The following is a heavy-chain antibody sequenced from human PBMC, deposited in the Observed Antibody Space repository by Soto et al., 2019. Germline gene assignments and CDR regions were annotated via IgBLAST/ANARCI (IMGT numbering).Heavy chain of an antibody. D-gene: IGHD4-4*01. CDR3: AKDSYSNYGYNWFDP. J-gene: IGHJ5*02. CDR1: GFTFDDYA. Sequence: EVQLVESGGGLVQPGRSLRLSCAASGFTFDDYAMHWVRQAPGKGLERVSGISWNSGSIGYADSVKGRFTISRDNAKNSLYLKMNNLRAEDTALYYCAKDSYSNYGYNWFDPWGQGTLVTVSS. V-gene: IGHV3-9*01. CDR2: ISWNSGSI.